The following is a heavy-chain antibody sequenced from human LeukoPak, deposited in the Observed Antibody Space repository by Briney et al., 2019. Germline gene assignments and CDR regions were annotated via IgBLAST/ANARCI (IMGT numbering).Heavy chain of an antibody. CDR3: AKDLVAAAPYYYYGMDV. Sequence: GGSLRLSCAASGFTFSSYAMSRVRQAPGKGLEWVSAISGSGGSTYYADSVKGRFTISRDNSKNTLYLQMNSLRAEDTAVYYCAKDLVAAAPYYYYGMDVWGQGTTVTVSS. V-gene: IGHV3-23*01. D-gene: IGHD6-13*01. CDR1: GFTFSSYA. CDR2: ISGSGGST. J-gene: IGHJ6*02.